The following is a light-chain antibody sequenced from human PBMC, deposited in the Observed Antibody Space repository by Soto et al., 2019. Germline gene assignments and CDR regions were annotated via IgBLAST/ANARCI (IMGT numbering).Light chain of an antibody. Sequence: DIQMTQSPSSLSASVGDRVTITCQASQDISNYLNWYQQKPGKAPKLLIYDASNLETGVPSRFSGSGSGTDFTFNISTLQPEDIATDYCQQYDNLPALTFGGGTKVEIK. CDR2: DAS. J-gene: IGKJ4*01. V-gene: IGKV1-33*01. CDR1: QDISNY. CDR3: QQYDNLPALT.